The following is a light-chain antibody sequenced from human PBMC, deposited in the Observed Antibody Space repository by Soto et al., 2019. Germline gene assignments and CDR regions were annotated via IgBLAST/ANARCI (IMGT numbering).Light chain of an antibody. CDR3: QQYNNWPGWT. Sequence: EIVMTQSPPTLSVSPGERATLSCRASQSVSSNLAWYQQKPGQAPRLLIYGASTRATGIPARFSGSGSGTEFTLTISSLQPEDFAVYYCQQYNNWPGWTFGQGTKVELK. V-gene: IGKV3-15*01. CDR2: GAS. CDR1: QSVSSN. J-gene: IGKJ1*01.